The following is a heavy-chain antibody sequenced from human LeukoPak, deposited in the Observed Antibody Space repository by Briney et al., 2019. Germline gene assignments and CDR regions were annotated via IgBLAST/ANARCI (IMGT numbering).Heavy chain of an antibody. Sequence: GGSLRLSCVASGFTFSSYWMHWVRQDPRKGLVWVSRISGDGRNINYADSVRGRFTISRDNAKNTLYLQMNTLRVEDTAVYYCTREDYYYASGHWAQGTLVTVSS. CDR1: GFTFSSYW. CDR2: ISGDGRNI. CDR3: TREDYYYASGH. J-gene: IGHJ4*02. V-gene: IGHV3-74*01. D-gene: IGHD3-10*01.